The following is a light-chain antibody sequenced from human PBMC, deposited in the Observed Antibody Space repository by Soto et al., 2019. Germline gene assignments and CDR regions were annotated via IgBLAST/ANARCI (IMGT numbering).Light chain of an antibody. V-gene: IGKV3-20*01. CDR2: GAS. CDR1: QSISNNY. CDR3: QQYGSSPPIT. Sequence: VVLTQAPDTRSLSPGGRAPLSCRASQSISNNYLAWYQQTPGQAPRLLIYGASNRATGIPARFSGSGSGTDFTLTISRLEPEDFAVYYCQQYGSSPPITFGQGTRLEIK. J-gene: IGKJ5*01.